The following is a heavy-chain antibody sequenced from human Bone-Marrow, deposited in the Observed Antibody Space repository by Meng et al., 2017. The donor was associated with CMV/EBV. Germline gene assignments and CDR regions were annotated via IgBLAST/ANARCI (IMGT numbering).Heavy chain of an antibody. CDR1: GFTFSSYW. D-gene: IGHD2-2*01. J-gene: IGHJ6*02. V-gene: IGHV3-7*01. CDR2: IKQDGSEK. Sequence: GGSLRLSCAASGFTFSSYWMTWVRQAPGKGLEWVANIKQDGSEKYYVGSVRGRFTISRDNAKTSVHLQMNSLRAEDTALYYCARALRYCSGTSCYFNGMDVWGQGTTITVSS. CDR3: ARALRYCSGTSCYFNGMDV.